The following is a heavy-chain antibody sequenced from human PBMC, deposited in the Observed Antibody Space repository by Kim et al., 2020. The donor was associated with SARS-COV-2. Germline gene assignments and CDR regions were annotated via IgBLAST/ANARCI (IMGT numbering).Heavy chain of an antibody. CDR3: ATVGVFSLDF. CDR2: ISCEDSSPK. J-gene: IGHJ6*02. Sequence: GGSLRLSCAASGFNFGNYAMHWVRQAPGKGLQWVSGISCEDSSPKGAAAAVEGCTTICSDNANNLLYLQMSRLGPEKTALYYSATVGVFSLDFWGHGT. CDR1: GFNFGNYA. D-gene: IGHD2-21*01. V-gene: IGHV3-9*01.